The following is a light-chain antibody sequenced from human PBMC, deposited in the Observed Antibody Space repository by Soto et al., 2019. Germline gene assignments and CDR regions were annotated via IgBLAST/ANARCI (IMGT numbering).Light chain of an antibody. CDR3: QQYQSDTWT. V-gene: IGKV3-15*01. CDR2: GAS. Sequence: EIVMTPSPATLSVSPVERATLSCRASQSVSSNLAWYQQKPGQAPRLLIYGASTRATGIPARFSGSGSATEFTLTISDLQPDDFATYYCQQYQSDTWTFGQGTKVDIK. CDR1: QSVSSN. J-gene: IGKJ1*01.